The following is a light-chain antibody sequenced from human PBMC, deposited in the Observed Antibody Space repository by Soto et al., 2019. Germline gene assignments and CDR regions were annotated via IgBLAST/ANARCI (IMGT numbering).Light chain of an antibody. Sequence: DIVMTQSPDSLAVSLGERATINCKSSQNVLYSSNNKNYLAWYQQKPGQPPKLLIYWASTRESGVPDRFSGSGSVTDFTLTSSSLQAEDVALYYCQQYYTTPVTFGPGTKVDIK. CDR2: WAS. J-gene: IGKJ3*01. CDR3: QQYYTTPVT. CDR1: QNVLYSSNNKNY. V-gene: IGKV4-1*01.